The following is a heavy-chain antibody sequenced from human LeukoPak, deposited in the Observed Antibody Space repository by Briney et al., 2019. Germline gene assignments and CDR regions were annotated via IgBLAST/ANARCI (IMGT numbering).Heavy chain of an antibody. V-gene: IGHV1-69*13. Sequence: VASVKVSCKASGGTFSSYAISWVRQAPGQGLEWMGGTIPIFGTANYAQKFQGRVTITADESTSTAYMELSSLRSEDTAVYYCAREDCSGGSCYFDYWGQGTLVTVSS. CDR1: GGTFSSYA. CDR3: AREDCSGGSCYFDY. J-gene: IGHJ4*02. D-gene: IGHD2-15*01. CDR2: TIPIFGTA.